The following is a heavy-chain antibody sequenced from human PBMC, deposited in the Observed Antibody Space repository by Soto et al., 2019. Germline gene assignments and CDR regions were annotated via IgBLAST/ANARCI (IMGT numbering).Heavy chain of an antibody. V-gene: IGHV4-31*03. D-gene: IGHD5-12*01. J-gene: IGHJ3*02. CDR1: GGSISSGGYY. CDR2: IYYSGST. Sequence: PSETLSLTCTVSGGSISSGGYYRSWIRQHPGKGLEWIGYIYYSGSTYYNPSLKSRVTISVDTSKNQFSLKLSSVTAADTAVYYCARLARWLLSDAFDIWGQGTMVTVSS. CDR3: ARLARWLLSDAFDI.